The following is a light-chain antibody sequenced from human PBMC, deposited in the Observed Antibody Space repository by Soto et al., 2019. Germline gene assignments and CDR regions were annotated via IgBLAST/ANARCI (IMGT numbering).Light chain of an antibody. V-gene: IGKV1-5*03. J-gene: IGKJ1*01. CDR3: QQYNSYPT. Sequence: DIQMTQSPSTLSASVGDRVTITCRASQSISSWLAWYQQKPGKAPKLLIYKASSLESGVPSRFSGSGSGTEFTLTISSLQRDDFATYYCQQYNSYPTFGQGTKVGIK. CDR2: KAS. CDR1: QSISSW.